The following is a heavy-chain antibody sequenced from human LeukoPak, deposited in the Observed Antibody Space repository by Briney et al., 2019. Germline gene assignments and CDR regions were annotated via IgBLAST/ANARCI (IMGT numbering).Heavy chain of an antibody. CDR1: GGTFSSYA. V-gene: IGHV1-69*05. CDR3: ARDFRHDYGDYQAIDY. J-gene: IGHJ4*02. CDR2: IIPIFGTA. D-gene: IGHD4-17*01. Sequence: SVKVSCKASGGTFSSYAISWVRQAPGQGLEWMGGIIPIFGTANYAQKFQGRVTITTDESTSTAYMELSSLRSEDTAVYYCARDFRHDYGDYQAIDYWGQGTLVTVSS.